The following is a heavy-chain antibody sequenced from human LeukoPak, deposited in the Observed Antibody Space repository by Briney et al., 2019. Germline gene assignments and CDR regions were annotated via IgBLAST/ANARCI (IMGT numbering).Heavy chain of an antibody. J-gene: IGHJ4*02. D-gene: IGHD3-22*01. CDR2: IKQDGSEK. Sequence: NPGGSLRLSCEASGFTFSTYNMNWVRQAPGKGLEWVANIKQDGSEKYYVDSVKGRFTISRDNAKNSLDLQMNSLRAEDTAVYYCARDLVHDSSGYYYWGQGTLVTVSS. CDR3: ARDLVHDSSGYYY. CDR1: GFTFSTYN. V-gene: IGHV3-7*01.